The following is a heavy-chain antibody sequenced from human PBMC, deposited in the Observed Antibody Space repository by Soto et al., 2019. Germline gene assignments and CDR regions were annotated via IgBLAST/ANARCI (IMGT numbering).Heavy chain of an antibody. CDR1: GFTFSSYS. J-gene: IGHJ6*02. D-gene: IGHD5-12*01. CDR2: ISSSSSYI. V-gene: IGHV3-21*01. Sequence: GGSLSLSCAASGFTFSSYSMNWVRQAPGKGLEWVSSISSSSSYIYYADSVKGRFTISRDNAKNSLYLQMNSLRAEDTAVYYCARLVATVPYYYYYYGMDVWGQGTTVTVSS. CDR3: ARLVATVPYYYYYYGMDV.